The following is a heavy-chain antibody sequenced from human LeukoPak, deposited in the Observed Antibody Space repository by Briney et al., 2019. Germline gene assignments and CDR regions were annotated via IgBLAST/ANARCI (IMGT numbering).Heavy chain of an antibody. J-gene: IGHJ4*02. CDR1: GGSFSGYY. D-gene: IGHD3-3*01. V-gene: IGHV4-34*01. Sequence: PSETLSLTCAVYGGSFSGYYRSWIRQPPGKGLEWIGEINHSGSTNYNPSLKSRVTISVDTSKNQFSLKLSSVTAADTAVYYCARGTISVPYDYWGQGTLVTVSS. CDR2: INHSGST. CDR3: ARGTISVPYDY.